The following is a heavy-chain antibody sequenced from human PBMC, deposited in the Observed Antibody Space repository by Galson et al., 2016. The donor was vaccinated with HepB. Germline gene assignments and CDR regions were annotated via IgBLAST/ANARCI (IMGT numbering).Heavy chain of an antibody. CDR3: ARLAAAGQENFDY. V-gene: IGHV5-51*01. CDR1: GYTFTSTW. D-gene: IGHD6-13*01. J-gene: IGHJ4*02. Sequence: QSGAEVKRPGESLTISCKGSGYTFTSTWIGWVRQMPGKGLEWVGVIFPRDSDTKTSPSFQGPVTISADNPISTAYLQWSSLKASDPAIYYCARLAAAGQENFDYWGQGTLVTVSS. CDR2: IFPRDSDT.